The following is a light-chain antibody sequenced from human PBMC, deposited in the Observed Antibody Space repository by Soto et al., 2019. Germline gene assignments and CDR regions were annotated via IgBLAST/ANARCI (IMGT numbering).Light chain of an antibody. CDR3: QQRSNWPRGT. Sequence: EIVLTQSPATLSLSPGERATLACRASQSVGSYLAWYQHKPGQAPTLLIHDASNRATSIPARFSGSGSGTDFTLTISSLQPEDSAVYYCQQRSNWPRGTFGQGTKLEIK. V-gene: IGKV3-11*01. CDR1: QSVGSY. CDR2: DAS. J-gene: IGKJ2*02.